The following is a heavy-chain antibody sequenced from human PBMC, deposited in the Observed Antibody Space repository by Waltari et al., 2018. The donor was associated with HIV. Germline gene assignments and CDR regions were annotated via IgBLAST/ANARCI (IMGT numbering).Heavy chain of an antibody. CDR2: IKYRGPT. CDR3: ARLPETADFGNYFDF. J-gene: IGHJ4*02. CDR1: GGSIINSGYF. D-gene: IGHD3-3*01. Sequence: QLQLQESGPGLVKPSETLSLTCSVPGGSIINSGYFWVWVRQPPGMGLAWIGSIKYRGPTYYHRSLGTRVTLSVDTSKNNFSLKLNSVTAADTAVYYCARLPETADFGNYFDFWGQGTLVTVFS. V-gene: IGHV4-39*02.